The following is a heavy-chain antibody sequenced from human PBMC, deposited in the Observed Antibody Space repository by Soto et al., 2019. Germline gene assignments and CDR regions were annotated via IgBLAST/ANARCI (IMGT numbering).Heavy chain of an antibody. CDR3: ATSITGINWFDP. Sequence: ASVKVSCKASGYTFTSYGISWVRQAPGQGLEWMGWISAYNGNTNYAQKLQGRVTMTTDTSTSTAYMELRSLRSDDTAVYYCATSITGINWFDPWGQGTLVTVSS. V-gene: IGHV1-18*01. J-gene: IGHJ5*02. CDR1: GYTFTSYG. CDR2: ISAYNGNT. D-gene: IGHD1-20*01.